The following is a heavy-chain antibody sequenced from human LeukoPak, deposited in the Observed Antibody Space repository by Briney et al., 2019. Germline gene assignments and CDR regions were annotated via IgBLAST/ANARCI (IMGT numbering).Heavy chain of an antibody. Sequence: ASVKVSCKASGYTFTGYYMHWVRQAPGQGLEWMGWINPNSGGTNYAQKFQGRVTMTRDTSISTAYMELSRLRSDDTAVYYCARDREGSSPQVGYYYYMDVWGKGTTVTVSS. D-gene: IGHD6-6*01. CDR3: ARDREGSSPQVGYYYYMDV. J-gene: IGHJ6*03. CDR1: GYTFTGYY. CDR2: INPNSGGT. V-gene: IGHV1-2*02.